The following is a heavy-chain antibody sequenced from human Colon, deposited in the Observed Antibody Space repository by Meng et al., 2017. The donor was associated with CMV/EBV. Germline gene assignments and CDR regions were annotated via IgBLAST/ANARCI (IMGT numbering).Heavy chain of an antibody. Sequence: AGFTFSDHYMDWVRQAPGKGLEWVGRIRNKADGSTAEYAASVKGRFTISRDDSKSSLYLQMNSLKTEDTAVYYCARPGYSSAWPDYWGQGILVTVSS. CDR1: GFTFSDHY. D-gene: IGHD6-19*01. J-gene: IGHJ4*02. V-gene: IGHV3-72*01. CDR3: ARPGYSSAWPDY. CDR2: IRNKADGSTA.